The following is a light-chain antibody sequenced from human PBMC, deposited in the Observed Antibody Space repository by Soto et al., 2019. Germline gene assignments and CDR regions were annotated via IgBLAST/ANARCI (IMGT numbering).Light chain of an antibody. CDR1: NCDVGSYNL. CDR3: FSSGGNNIWI. V-gene: IGLV2-23*01. Sequence: QSALTQPASVSGSPGQSITISCTGGNCDVGSYNLVSWYQQYPGKAPKVIMYEGSKRPSGVSDRCSGSKSGSTASLTIYWLPAEGEADYYCFSSGGNNIWIFGGGTQLTVL. CDR2: EGS. J-gene: IGLJ7*01.